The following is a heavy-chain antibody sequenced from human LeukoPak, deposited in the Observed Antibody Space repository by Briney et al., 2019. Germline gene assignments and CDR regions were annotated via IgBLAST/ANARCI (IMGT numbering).Heavy chain of an antibody. CDR3: ARVEVAVPAAPDAFDI. Sequence: SETLSLTCTVSGGSISSGGYYWSWIRQHPGKGLEWIGYTYYSGSTYYNPSLKSRVTISVDTSKNQFSLKLSSVTAADTAVYYCARVEVAVPAAPDAFDIWGQGTMVTVSS. J-gene: IGHJ3*02. D-gene: IGHD2-2*01. CDR2: TYYSGST. V-gene: IGHV4-31*03. CDR1: GGSISSGGYY.